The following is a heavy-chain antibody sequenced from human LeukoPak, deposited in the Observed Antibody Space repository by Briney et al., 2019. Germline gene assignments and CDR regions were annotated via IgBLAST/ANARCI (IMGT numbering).Heavy chain of an antibody. CDR1: GFTFSSYW. CDR3: ARDEEERGYSYGPNEY. D-gene: IGHD5-18*01. J-gene: IGHJ4*02. V-gene: IGHV3-7*01. Sequence: GGSLRLSCAASGFTFSSYWMSWVRQAPGKGLEWVANIKQDGSEKYYVDSVKGRFTISRDNAKNSLYVQMNSLRAEDTAVYYCARDEEERGYSYGPNEYWGQGTLVTVSS. CDR2: IKQDGSEK.